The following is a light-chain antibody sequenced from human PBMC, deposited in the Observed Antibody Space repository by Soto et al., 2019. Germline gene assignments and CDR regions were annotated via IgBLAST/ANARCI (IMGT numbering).Light chain of an antibody. CDR3: EQDRDTIT. Sequence: DIVMTQSPDSLAVSLGERATINCKSSQSVIDTSNNRNSLAWYQQKPGQPTKLLFYGASTRGSGVPGRFSGSWSGTDCSRTISSLRAEYVGVYLGEQDRDTITFRQATR. CDR1: QSVIDTSNNRNS. CDR2: GAS. J-gene: IGKJ5*01. V-gene: IGKV4-1*01.